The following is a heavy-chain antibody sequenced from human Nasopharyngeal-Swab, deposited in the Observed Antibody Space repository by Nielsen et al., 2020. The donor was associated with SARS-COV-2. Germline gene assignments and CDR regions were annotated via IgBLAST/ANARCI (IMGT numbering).Heavy chain of an antibody. V-gene: IGHV3-23*01. D-gene: IGHD3-22*01. CDR3: AKDSFIVVRGPTSRPFDY. J-gene: IGHJ4*02. CDR2: ISGSGGST. CDR1: GFTFSSYA. Sequence: GESLKISCAASGFTFSSYAMSWVRQAPGKGLEWVSAISGSGGSTYYADSVKGRFTISRDNSKNTLYLQMNSLRVEDTAVFYCAKDSFIVVRGPTSRPFDYWGQGTLVTVSS.